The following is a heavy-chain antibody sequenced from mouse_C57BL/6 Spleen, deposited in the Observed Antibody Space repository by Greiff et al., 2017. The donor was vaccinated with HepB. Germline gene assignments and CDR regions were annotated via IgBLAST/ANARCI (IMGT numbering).Heavy chain of an antibody. CDR1: GYTFTSYW. D-gene: IGHD2-4*01. Sequence: QVQLQQPGAELVKPGASVKMSCKASGYTFTSYWITLVKQRPGQGLEWIGDIYPGSGSTNYNEKFKSKATLTVDTSSSTAYMQLSSLTSEDSAVYYCARSYYDDDEDYWGQGTTRTVSS. CDR2: IYPGSGST. CDR3: ARSYYDDDEDY. V-gene: IGHV1-55*01. J-gene: IGHJ2*01.